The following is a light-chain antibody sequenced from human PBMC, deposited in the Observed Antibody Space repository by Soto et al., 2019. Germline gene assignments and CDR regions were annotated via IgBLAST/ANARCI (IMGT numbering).Light chain of an antibody. CDR1: QSVSNNY. Sequence: EIVLTQSPGTLSLSPGERATLSCRASQSVSNNYLAWYQQKPGQAPRLLIYGASNRATGIPDRFSGSGSGTDSTLTISRLEPEDFAVYYCQQYGSSPWTFGQGTKVDI. CDR3: QQYGSSPWT. CDR2: GAS. V-gene: IGKV3-20*01. J-gene: IGKJ1*01.